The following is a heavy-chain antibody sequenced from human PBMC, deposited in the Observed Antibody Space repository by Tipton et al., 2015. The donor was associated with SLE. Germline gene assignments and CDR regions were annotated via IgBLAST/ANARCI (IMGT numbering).Heavy chain of an antibody. J-gene: IGHJ5*02. D-gene: IGHD4-17*01. V-gene: IGHV4-34*01. CDR2: INYSGIT. Sequence: TLSLTCAVYGGSFTSYYWSWIRQPPEKGLAWLGEINYSGITNYNPSLKSRVTISVDASKNQFSLNLNSVTAADTAVYYCARGKSNGDYGWTRRHWFDPWGQGTLVTVSS. CDR3: ARGKSNGDYGWTRRHWFDP. CDR1: GGSFTSYY.